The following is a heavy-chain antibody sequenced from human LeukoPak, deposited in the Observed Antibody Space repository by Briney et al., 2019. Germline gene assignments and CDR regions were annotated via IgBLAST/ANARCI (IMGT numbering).Heavy chain of an antibody. Sequence: GGSLRLSCAAYGFTFSSYSMNWVRQAPGKGLEWLSYISVSSRNVIDYADSVKGRFTISRDDAKNSLYLQMNSLRAEDTAVYFCARDFGPRLYAFDVWGQGTMITVSS. CDR3: ARDFGPRLYAFDV. CDR2: ISVSSRNVI. CDR1: GFTFSSYS. V-gene: IGHV3-48*04. D-gene: IGHD3-16*01. J-gene: IGHJ3*01.